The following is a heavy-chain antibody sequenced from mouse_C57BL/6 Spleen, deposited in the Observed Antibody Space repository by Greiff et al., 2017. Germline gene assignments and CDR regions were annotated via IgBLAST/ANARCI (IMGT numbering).Heavy chain of an antibody. CDR1: GYTFTDYY. D-gene: IGHD2-1*01. Sequence: VQGVESGAELVRPGASVKLSCKASGYTFTDYYINWVKQRPGQGLEWIARIYPGSGNTYYNEKFKGKATLTAEKSSSTAYMQLSSLTSEDSAVYFCARGGDIYYCNSLFDCWGQGTTLTVYS. J-gene: IGHJ2*01. CDR2: IYPGSGNT. CDR3: ARGGDIYYCNSLFDC. V-gene: IGHV1-76*01.